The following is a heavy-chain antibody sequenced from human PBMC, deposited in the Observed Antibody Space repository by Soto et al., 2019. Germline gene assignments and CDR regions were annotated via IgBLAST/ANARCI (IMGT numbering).Heavy chain of an antibody. J-gene: IGHJ4*02. CDR2: ISGSGGST. Sequence: EVQLLESGGGLVQPGGSLRLSCAASGFTFSSYAMSWVRQAPGKGLEWVSAISGSGGSTYYADSVKGRFTISRDNSKNPLYLQMNSLRAEDTAVYYCAGGGGKYYGAGNELLLSDYWGQGTLVTVSS. D-gene: IGHD3-10*01. CDR1: GFTFSSYA. CDR3: AGGGGKYYGAGNELLLSDY. V-gene: IGHV3-23*01.